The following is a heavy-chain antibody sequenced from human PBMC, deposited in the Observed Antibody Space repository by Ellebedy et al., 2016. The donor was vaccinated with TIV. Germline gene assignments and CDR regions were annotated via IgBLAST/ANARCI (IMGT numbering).Heavy chain of an antibody. CDR1: GFTFSNYC. Sequence: GESLKISCAASGFTFSNYCMTWVRQAPGKGLEWVAHIKKDGSERDYADSVKGRFTISRDNAKNSLYLQMDSLRAEDAAIYYCARPGGFGKLPLDFWGQGILVTVSS. J-gene: IGHJ4*02. V-gene: IGHV3-7*01. D-gene: IGHD3-10*01. CDR3: ARPGGFGKLPLDF. CDR2: IKKDGSER.